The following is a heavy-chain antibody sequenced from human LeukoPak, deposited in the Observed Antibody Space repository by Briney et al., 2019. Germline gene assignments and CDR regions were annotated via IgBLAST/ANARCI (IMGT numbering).Heavy chain of an antibody. CDR2: IYYSGSI. CDR3: ARFMAAAGYYFDY. V-gene: IGHV4-59*08. D-gene: IGHD6-13*01. CDR1: GGSISSYY. Sequence: SETLSLTCTVSGGSISSYYWSWIRQPPGKGLEWIGYIYYSGSINYNPSLKSRVTISVDTSKNQFSLRLSSVTAADTAVYYCARFMAAAGYYFDYWGQGTLVTVSS. J-gene: IGHJ4*02.